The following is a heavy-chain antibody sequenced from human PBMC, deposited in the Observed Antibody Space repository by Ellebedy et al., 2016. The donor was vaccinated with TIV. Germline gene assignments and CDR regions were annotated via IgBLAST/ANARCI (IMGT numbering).Heavy chain of an antibody. Sequence: AASVKVSCKASGYSFTGYFMHWVRQAPGQGPEWMGWINATSGGTMYTQKFQGRVVMTRDTSITTAYMELSGLTSDDTAVYYCARVDGWGQGTLVTVSS. CDR1: GYSFTGYF. V-gene: IGHV1-2*02. D-gene: IGHD5-24*01. CDR3: ARVDG. CDR2: INATSGGT. J-gene: IGHJ4*02.